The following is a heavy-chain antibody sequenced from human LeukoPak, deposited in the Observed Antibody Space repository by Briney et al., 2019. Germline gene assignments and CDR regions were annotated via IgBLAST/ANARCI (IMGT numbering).Heavy chain of an antibody. Sequence: GGSLRLSCAASGFTFSNYGMHWVRQAPGKGLEWVAVVSYEGSIKYYADSVKGRFTISRDNSKNTLYLQMNSLRPEDTAMYYCAKYGMATITYSDYWGQGTLVTVSS. J-gene: IGHJ4*02. V-gene: IGHV3-30*18. D-gene: IGHD5-12*01. CDR2: VSYEGSIK. CDR3: AKYGMATITYSDY. CDR1: GFTFSNYG.